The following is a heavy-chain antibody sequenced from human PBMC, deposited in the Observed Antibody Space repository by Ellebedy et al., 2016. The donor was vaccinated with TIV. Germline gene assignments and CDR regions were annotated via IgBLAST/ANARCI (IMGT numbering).Heavy chain of an antibody. Sequence: GGSLRLSXAASGFTFSTYAMTWVRQAPGKGLEWVSTLSAGGDSTFYADSVKGRFTLSRDNSKNTLYLRMNSLRAEDTAIYYCAKDPRDSGSYHYYFDYWGQGTVVTVSS. J-gene: IGHJ4*02. D-gene: IGHD3-10*01. CDR3: AKDPRDSGSYHYYFDY. CDR2: LSAGGDST. CDR1: GFTFSTYA. V-gene: IGHV3-23*01.